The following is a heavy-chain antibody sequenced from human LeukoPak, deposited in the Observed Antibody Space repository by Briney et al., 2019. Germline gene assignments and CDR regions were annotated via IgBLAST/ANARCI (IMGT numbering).Heavy chain of an antibody. D-gene: IGHD2-2*01. V-gene: IGHV3-21*01. CDR2: ISSSSSYI. CDR3: ASLDIVVVPAAPIPDY. CDR1: GFTFSSYG. J-gene: IGHJ4*02. Sequence: PGGSLRLSCAASGFTFSSYGMSWVRQAPGKGLEWVSSISSSSSYIYYADSVKGRFTISRDNAKNSLYLQMNSLRAEDTAVYYCASLDIVVVPAAPIPDYWGQGTLVTVSS.